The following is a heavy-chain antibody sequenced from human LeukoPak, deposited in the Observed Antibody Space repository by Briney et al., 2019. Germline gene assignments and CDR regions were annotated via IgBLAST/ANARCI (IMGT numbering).Heavy chain of an antibody. D-gene: IGHD3-3*01. Sequence: ASVKVSCKASGYTFTSYYMHWVRQAPGQGLEWMGIINPSGGNTNYAQKLQGRVTMTTDTSTSTAYMELRSLRSDDTAVYYCARDDDFWSGSNIDYWGQGTLVTVSS. CDR2: INPSGGNT. V-gene: IGHV1-46*01. CDR1: GYTFTSYY. CDR3: ARDDDFWSGSNIDY. J-gene: IGHJ4*02.